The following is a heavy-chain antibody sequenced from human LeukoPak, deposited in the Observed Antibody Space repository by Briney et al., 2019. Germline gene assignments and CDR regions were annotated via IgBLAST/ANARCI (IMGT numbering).Heavy chain of an antibody. Sequence: ASVKVSCKASGYTFTSYGISWVRQAPGQGLEWMGWISAYNGNTNYAQKLQGRVTMTTDTSTSTAYMELRSLRSDDTAVYYCARDLIGIAVASGKPCYFDYWGQGTLVTVSS. V-gene: IGHV1-18*01. D-gene: IGHD6-19*01. CDR1: GYTFTSYG. J-gene: IGHJ4*02. CDR2: ISAYNGNT. CDR3: ARDLIGIAVASGKPCYFDY.